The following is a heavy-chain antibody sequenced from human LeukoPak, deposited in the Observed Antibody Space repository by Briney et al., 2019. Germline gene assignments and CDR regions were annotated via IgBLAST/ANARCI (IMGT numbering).Heavy chain of an antibody. D-gene: IGHD2-2*02. Sequence: LGESLKISCKGSGYSFTGYWIGWVRQMPGKGLEWMGIIYPGDSDTRYSPSFQGQVTISADKSISTAYLQWSSLKASDTAMYYCAGLRTDCSSTSCYKFDPWGQGTLVTVSS. CDR1: GYSFTGYW. CDR3: AGLRTDCSSTSCYKFDP. CDR2: IYPGDSDT. V-gene: IGHV5-51*01. J-gene: IGHJ5*02.